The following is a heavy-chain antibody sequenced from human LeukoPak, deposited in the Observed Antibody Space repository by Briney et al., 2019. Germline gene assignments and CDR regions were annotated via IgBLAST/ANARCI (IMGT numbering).Heavy chain of an antibody. D-gene: IGHD2-2*01. CDR3: ARYCSSTSCYGFDP. CDR1: GFTFSCYS. V-gene: IGHV3-21*01. Sequence: GGSLRLSCAASGFTFSCYSMNWVRQAPGKGLEWVSSISSSSSYIYYADSVKGRFTISRDNAKNSLYLQMNSLRAEDTAVYYCARYCSSTSCYGFDPWGQGTLVTVSS. CDR2: ISSSSSYI. J-gene: IGHJ5*02.